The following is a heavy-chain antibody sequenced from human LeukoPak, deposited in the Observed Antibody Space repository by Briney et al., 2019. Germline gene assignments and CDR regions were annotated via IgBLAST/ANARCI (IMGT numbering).Heavy chain of an antibody. D-gene: IGHD1-14*01. J-gene: IGHJ4*02. CDR1: GGSISSQY. CDR2: IDPTGLT. Sequence: SETLSLTCTVSGGSISSQYWSWIRQSPGKGLEWIGYIDPTGLTSYNPSLNSRVTISEDTSKNQFSLKVRSVTTADTAVCFCARQTPYHGNHYFDYWGQGTLVTVSS. V-gene: IGHV4-4*09. CDR3: ARQTPYHGNHYFDY.